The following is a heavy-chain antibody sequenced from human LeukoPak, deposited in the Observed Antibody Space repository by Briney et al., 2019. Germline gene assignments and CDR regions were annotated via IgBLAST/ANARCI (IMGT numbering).Heavy chain of an antibody. CDR2: IYTSGST. CDR3: ARGYSSGWYGWFDP. CDR1: GGSISSYY. D-gene: IGHD6-19*01. Sequence: SETLSLTCTVSGGSISSYYWSWIRQPAGKGLEWIGRIYTSGSTNYNPSLKSRVTISVDTSKNQFSLKLSSVTAADTAVYYCARGYSSGWYGWFDPWGQGTLVTVSS. J-gene: IGHJ5*02. V-gene: IGHV4-4*07.